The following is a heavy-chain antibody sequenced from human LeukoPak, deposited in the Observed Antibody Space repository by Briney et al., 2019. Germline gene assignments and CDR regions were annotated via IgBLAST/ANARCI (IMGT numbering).Heavy chain of an antibody. J-gene: IGHJ2*01. CDR2: IIPIFGTA. V-gene: IGHV1-69*05. D-gene: IGHD2-2*01. CDR3: ARGSGCSSRYGCLTGWYFDL. CDR1: GGTFSSYA. Sequence: GASVKVSCKASGGTFSSYAISWVRQAPGQGLEWMGGIIPIFGTANYAQKFQGRVTITTDESTSTAYMELSSLRSEDTAVYYCARGSGCSSRYGCLTGWYFDLWGRGTLVTVSS.